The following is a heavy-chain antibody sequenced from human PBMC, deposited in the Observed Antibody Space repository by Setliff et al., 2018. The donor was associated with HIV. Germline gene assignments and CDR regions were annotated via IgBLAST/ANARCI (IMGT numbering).Heavy chain of an antibody. J-gene: IGHJ3*02. V-gene: IGHV5-51*01. CDR3: ATHTLNNAFDI. CDR2: IYPADSDT. CDR1: GYSFTSYW. Sequence: ESLKISCRGSGYSFTSYWIGWVRQVPGKGLEWMGIIYPADSDTRYSPSFQGQVTISADKSMDTAYLQWSSLKASDTAMYYCATHTLNNAFDIWGLGTMVTVSS.